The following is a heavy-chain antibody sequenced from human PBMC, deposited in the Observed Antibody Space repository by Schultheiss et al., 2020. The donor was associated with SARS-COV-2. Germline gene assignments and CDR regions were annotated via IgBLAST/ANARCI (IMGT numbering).Heavy chain of an antibody. J-gene: IGHJ4*02. CDR3: ARDQSSSSLDY. CDR1: GGSFSGYY. Sequence: SETLSLTCAVYGGSFSGYYWSWIRQPPGKGLEWIGEINHSGSTNYNPSLKSRVTISVDTSKNQFSLKLSSVTAADTAVYYCARDQSSSSLDYWGQGTLVTVSS. V-gene: IGHV4-34*01. D-gene: IGHD6-6*01. CDR2: INHSGST.